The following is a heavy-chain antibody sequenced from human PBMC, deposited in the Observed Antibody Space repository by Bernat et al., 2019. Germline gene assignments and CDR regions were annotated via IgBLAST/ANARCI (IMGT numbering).Heavy chain of an antibody. V-gene: IGHV3-48*03. J-gene: IGHJ1*01. CDR1: GFTFSSYE. CDR2: TSSSGTTI. D-gene: IGHD2-2*01. Sequence: EVQLVESGGGLVQPGGSLRLSCEASGFTFSSYEMNWVRQAPGKGLEWVSYTSSSGTTIYYADSVKSRFFISRDNAKNSLYLQMNSLRTEDTAVYYCAREISTSDSEHFQNWGQGTLVTVSS. CDR3: AREISTSDSEHFQN.